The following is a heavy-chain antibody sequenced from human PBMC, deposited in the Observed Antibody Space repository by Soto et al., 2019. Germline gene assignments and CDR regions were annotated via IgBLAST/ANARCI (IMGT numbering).Heavy chain of an antibody. CDR2: VSIGGST. D-gene: IGHD2-15*01. J-gene: IGHJ4*02. CDR3: AKRRGAGGHFDY. V-gene: IGHV3-23*01. CDR1: GFTFSSYA. Sequence: VQLLESGGGLVQPEGSLRLSCAASGFTFSSYAMGWVRQGPGKGLEWVAVVSIGGSTHYADSVRGRFTISRDNSKNTLSLQMNSLTAEDTAVYFCAKRRGAGGHFDYWGQGALVTVSS.